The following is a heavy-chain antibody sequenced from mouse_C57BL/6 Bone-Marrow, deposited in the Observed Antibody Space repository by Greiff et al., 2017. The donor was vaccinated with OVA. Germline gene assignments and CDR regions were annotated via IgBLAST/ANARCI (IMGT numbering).Heavy chain of an antibody. CDR3: AIDPGSSYVYWCFDV. CDR2: IHPSDSDT. Sequence: QVQLKQPGAELVKPGASVKVSCKASGYTFTSYWMHWVKQRPGQGLEWIGRIHPSDSDTNYNQKFKGKATLTVDKSSSTAYMQLSSLTSEDSAVYYCAIDPGSSYVYWCFDVWGTGTTVTVSS. D-gene: IGHD1-1*01. V-gene: IGHV1-74*01. CDR1: GYTFTSYW. J-gene: IGHJ1*03.